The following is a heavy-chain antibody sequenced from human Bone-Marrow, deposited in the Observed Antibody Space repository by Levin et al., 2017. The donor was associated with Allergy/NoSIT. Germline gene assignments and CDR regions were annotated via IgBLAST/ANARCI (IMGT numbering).Heavy chain of an antibody. D-gene: IGHD1-26*01. CDR1: GGSISSYY. V-gene: IGHV4-4*07. J-gene: IGHJ3*02. CDR2: IYTSGST. CDR3: ARDSRFIVGAYGRGKGDDAFDI. Sequence: KTSETLSLTCTVSGGSISSYYWSWIRQPAGKGLEWIGRIYTSGSTNYNPSLKSRVTMSVDTSKNQFSLKLSSVTAADTAVYYCARDSRFIVGAYGRGKGDDAFDIWGQGTMVTVSS.